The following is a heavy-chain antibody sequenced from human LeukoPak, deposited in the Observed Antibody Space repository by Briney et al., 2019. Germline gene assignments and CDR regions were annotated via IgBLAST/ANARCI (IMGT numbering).Heavy chain of an antibody. J-gene: IGHJ6*03. CDR2: IWYDGRDK. D-gene: IGHD6-19*01. CDR3: AKSSGWNYYYYYMDV. Sequence: GGSLRLSCAASGFTFSGCGMHWVRQAPGKGLEWVAFIWYDGRDKYYADSVKGQFTISRDNSKNTLYLQMNSLRAEDTAVYYCAKSSGWNYYYYYMDVWGRGTTVIASS. CDR1: GFTFSGCG. V-gene: IGHV3-30*02.